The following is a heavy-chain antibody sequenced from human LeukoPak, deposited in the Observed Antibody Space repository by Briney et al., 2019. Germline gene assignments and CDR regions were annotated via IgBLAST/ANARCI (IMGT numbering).Heavy chain of an antibody. Sequence: PGGSLRLSCAASGFTFSSYAMPWVRQAPGKGLEWVAVISYDGSNKYYADSVKGRFTIPRDNSKNTLYLQMNSLRAEDTAVYYCASMGTGGFLEWLFNSRSFDYWGQGTLVTVSS. CDR2: ISYDGSNK. V-gene: IGHV3-30-3*01. J-gene: IGHJ4*02. CDR1: GFTFSSYA. CDR3: ASMGTGGFLEWLFNSRSFDY. D-gene: IGHD3-3*01.